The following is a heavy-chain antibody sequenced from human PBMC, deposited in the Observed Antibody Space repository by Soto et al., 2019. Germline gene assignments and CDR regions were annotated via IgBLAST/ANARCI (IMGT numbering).Heavy chain of an antibody. D-gene: IGHD3-22*01. CDR3: ARDTYYYDRDLDY. V-gene: IGHV3-30-3*01. J-gene: IGHJ4*02. CDR2: ISYDGSNK. Sequence: QVQLVESGGGVVQPGRSLRLSCAASGFTFSSYAMHWVRQAPGKGLEWVAVISYDGSNKYYADSVKGRFTISRDNSKNTLYLQMNSLRAEDTAVYYCARDTYYYDRDLDYWGQGTLVTVSS. CDR1: GFTFSSYA.